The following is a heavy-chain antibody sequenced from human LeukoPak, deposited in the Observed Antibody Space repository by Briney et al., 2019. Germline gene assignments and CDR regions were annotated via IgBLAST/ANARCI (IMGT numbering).Heavy chain of an antibody. CDR1: GGSISSYY. CDR3: ARLPSDLGYFDY. D-gene: IGHD3-3*01. CDR2: IYYSGST. Sequence: SETPSLTCTVSGGSISSYYWSWIRQSPGKGLEWIGYIYYSGSTKYNPSLKSRVIISVDTSKKQFSLKLSSVTAADTAVYYCARLPSDLGYFDYWGQGTLVTVSS. V-gene: IGHV4-59*08. J-gene: IGHJ4*02.